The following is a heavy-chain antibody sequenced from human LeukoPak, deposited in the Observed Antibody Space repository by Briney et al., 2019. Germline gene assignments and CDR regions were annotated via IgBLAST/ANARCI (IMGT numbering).Heavy chain of an antibody. J-gene: IGHJ4*02. D-gene: IGHD1-7*01. CDR2: IYYSGST. Sequence: SETLSLTCTVSGGSISSYYWSWIRQPPGKGLEWIGFIYYSGSTNYKPSLKSRVTISVDTSKNQFSLKLSSVTAAGTAVYYCARQNYGRFDYWGQGTLVTVSS. CDR3: ARQNYGRFDY. CDR1: GGSISSYY. V-gene: IGHV4-59*01.